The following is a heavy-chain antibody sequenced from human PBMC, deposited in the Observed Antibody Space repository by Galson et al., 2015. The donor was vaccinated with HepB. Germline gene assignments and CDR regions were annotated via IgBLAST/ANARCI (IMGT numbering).Heavy chain of an antibody. D-gene: IGHD6-19*01. Sequence: SLRLSCAASGFTFSSYAMHWVRQAPGKGLEWVAVISYDGSNKYYADSVKGRFTISRDNSKNTLYLQMNSLRAEDTAVYYCARAYSSGWDYYWGQGTLVTVSS. CDR1: GFTFSSYA. CDR3: ARAYSSGWDYY. V-gene: IGHV3-30-3*01. J-gene: IGHJ4*02. CDR2: ISYDGSNK.